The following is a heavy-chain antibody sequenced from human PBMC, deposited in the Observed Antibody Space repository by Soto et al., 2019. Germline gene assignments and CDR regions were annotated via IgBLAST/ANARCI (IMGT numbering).Heavy chain of an antibody. CDR3: AAGLGYCPNGLWPQAFYYYNVMDA. J-gene: IGHJ6*01. D-gene: IGHD2-8*01. CDR2: VVVGSGDT. CDR1: GITFSTSA. V-gene: IGHV1-58*02. Sequence: SGQVSCKASGITFSTSAIQWVRQARGHRLEWIGWVVVGSGDTNYAQNFQQRVTITRDMSTSTAYMELSSLRSEDTAGYYCAAGLGYCPNGLWPQAFYYYNVMDARG.